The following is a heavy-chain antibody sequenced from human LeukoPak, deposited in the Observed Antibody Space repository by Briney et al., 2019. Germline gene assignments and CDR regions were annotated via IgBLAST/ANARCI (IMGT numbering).Heavy chain of an antibody. Sequence: PGGSLRLSCAASGFTFSSYAMHWVRQAPGKGLEWVAVISYDGSNRYYADSVKGRFTISRDNSKNTLYLQMNSLRAEDTAVYYCASAVRYCSGGSCYSDAFDIWGQGTMVTVSS. V-gene: IGHV3-30*04. CDR1: GFTFSSYA. CDR3: ASAVRYCSGGSCYSDAFDI. CDR2: ISYDGSNR. D-gene: IGHD2-15*01. J-gene: IGHJ3*02.